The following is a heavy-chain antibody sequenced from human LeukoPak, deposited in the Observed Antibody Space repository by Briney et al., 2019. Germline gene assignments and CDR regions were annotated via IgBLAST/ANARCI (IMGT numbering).Heavy chain of an antibody. V-gene: IGHV1-2*06. Sequence: ASVKVSCKASGYTFTGHYMHWVRQAPGQGLEWMGRINPNTGAADYAQKFQGRVTMTRDASISTAYMEVHRLRSDDTAVYFCAREVGYSSSWYGRFDPWGQGTLAPVSS. CDR2: INPNTGAA. J-gene: IGHJ5*02. CDR1: GYTFTGHY. CDR3: AREVGYSSSWYGRFDP. D-gene: IGHD6-13*01.